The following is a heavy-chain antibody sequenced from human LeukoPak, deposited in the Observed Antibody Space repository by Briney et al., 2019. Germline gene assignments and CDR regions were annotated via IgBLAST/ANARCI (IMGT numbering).Heavy chain of an antibody. Sequence: AWGSLRLSCAASGFTFSNAWMNWVRQAPGQGPEWVGRIKSKTDGGTTDYAAPVKGRFTISRDDSKNTLFLQMNSLKTEDTAVYYCSTEWEEFSSGWFTYWGQGTLVTVSS. CDR3: STEWEEFSSGWFTY. D-gene: IGHD6-19*01. CDR2: IKSKTDGGTT. CDR1: GFTFSNAW. V-gene: IGHV3-15*01. J-gene: IGHJ4*02.